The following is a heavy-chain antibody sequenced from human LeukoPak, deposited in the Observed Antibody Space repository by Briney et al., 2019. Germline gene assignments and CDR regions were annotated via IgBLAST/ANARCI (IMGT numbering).Heavy chain of an antibody. CDR2: IDPNSGDT. J-gene: IGHJ4*02. V-gene: IGHV1-2*02. CDR1: GYTFTGYY. Sequence: ASVKVSCKASGYTFTGYYVHWVRQAPGQGLEWMGWIDPNSGDTNSAQNFQGRVTMTRDTSISTANMELSRLRSDDTAVYYCARIRYCGSTTCYYFDYWGQGSLVTVSS. CDR3: ARIRYCGSTTCYYFDY. D-gene: IGHD2-2*01.